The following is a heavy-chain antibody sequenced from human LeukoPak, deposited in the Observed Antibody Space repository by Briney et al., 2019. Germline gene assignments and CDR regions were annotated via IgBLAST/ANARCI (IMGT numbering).Heavy chain of an antibody. CDR2: IVVGSGNT. CDR1: AFTFTSSA. Sequence: TAVKVSCKASAFTFTSSAMQWVRQARGQRLEWIGWIVVGSGNTNYAQKFQERVTITRDMSTSTAYMELSSLRSEDTAVYYCAASVATIIDYWGQGTLVTVCS. CDR3: AASVATIIDY. V-gene: IGHV1-58*02. J-gene: IGHJ4*02. D-gene: IGHD5-12*01.